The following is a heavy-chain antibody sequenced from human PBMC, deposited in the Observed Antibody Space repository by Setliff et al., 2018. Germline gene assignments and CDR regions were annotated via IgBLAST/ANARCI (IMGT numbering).Heavy chain of an antibody. D-gene: IGHD2-2*01. CDR1: GGSITSHY. Sequence: SETLSLTCSVSGGSITSHYWSWIRQSPGKGLEWIGYIDYSGTTNYNPSLKSRVTISVDTSKNQFSLRLSSVTAADTAVYYCARERGLGYCSSTSCRYYYYGMDVWGQGTTVTVSS. CDR2: IDYSGTT. CDR3: ARERGLGYCSSTSCRYYYYGMDV. J-gene: IGHJ6*02. V-gene: IGHV4-59*11.